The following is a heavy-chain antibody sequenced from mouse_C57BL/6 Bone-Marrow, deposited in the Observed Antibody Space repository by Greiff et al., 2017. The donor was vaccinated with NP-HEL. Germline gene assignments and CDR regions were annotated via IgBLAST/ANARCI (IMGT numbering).Heavy chain of an antibody. J-gene: IGHJ3*01. CDR2: IWGDGST. V-gene: IGHV2-3*01. D-gene: IGHD1-1*01. CDR1: GFSLTSYG. Sequence: VQLQESGPGLVAPSQSLSITCTVSGFSLTSYGVSWVRQPPGKGLEWLGVIWGDGSTNYHSALISRLSTSKDNSKSQVFLKLNSLQTDDTATYYWAKGAAFYYGSSSAGFAYWGQGTLVTVSA. CDR3: AKGAAFYYGSSSAGFAY.